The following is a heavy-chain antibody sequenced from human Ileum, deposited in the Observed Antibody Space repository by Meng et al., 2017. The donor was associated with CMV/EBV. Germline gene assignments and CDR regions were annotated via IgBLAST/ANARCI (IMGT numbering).Heavy chain of an antibody. Sequence: QGQLVQSGAEGKKPGASGKASCKTSGYTFNNYIMHWVRQVPGQGLEWVGIINRSDATTSYSQSFQGRVTVTRDTSTSTVYMELSNLRSEDTAVYYCARGGYDDDRVNPSVYWGQGTLVTVSS. CDR2: INRSDATT. D-gene: IGHD3-16*01. CDR3: ARGGYDDDRVNPSVY. V-gene: IGHV1-46*02. CDR1: GYTFNNYI. J-gene: IGHJ4*02.